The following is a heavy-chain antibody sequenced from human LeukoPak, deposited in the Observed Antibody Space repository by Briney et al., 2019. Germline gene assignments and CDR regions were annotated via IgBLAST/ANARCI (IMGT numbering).Heavy chain of an antibody. CDR2: IRYDGSNK. V-gene: IGHV3-30*02. D-gene: IGHD6-19*01. Sequence: GGSLRLSCAASGFTFSSYGMHWVRQAPGKGLEWVAFIRYDGSNKYYADSVKGRFTISRDNSKNTLYLQMNSLRAEDTAVYYCAKQVTVAGYYYYMDVWGKGTTVTVSS. J-gene: IGHJ6*03. CDR3: AKQVTVAGYYYYMDV. CDR1: GFTFSSYG.